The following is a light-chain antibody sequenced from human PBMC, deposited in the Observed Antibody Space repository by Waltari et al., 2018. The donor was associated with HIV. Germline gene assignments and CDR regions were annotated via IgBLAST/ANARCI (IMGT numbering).Light chain of an antibody. CDR1: QSVTSSF. CDR3: QQYGSSPLT. CDR2: GAS. V-gene: IGKV3-20*01. Sequence: EIVLTQSPGTLSLSPGERATLSCRASQSVTSSFLSWYQQKPGQAPRLLIYGASSRATGIPDSFSGGGSGTDFTLTISRLEPEDFAVYYCQQYGSSPLTFGGGTKVDIK. J-gene: IGKJ4*01.